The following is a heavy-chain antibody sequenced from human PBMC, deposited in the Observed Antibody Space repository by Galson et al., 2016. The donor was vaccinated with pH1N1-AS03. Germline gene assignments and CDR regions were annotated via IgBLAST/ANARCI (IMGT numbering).Heavy chain of an antibody. D-gene: IGHD3-3*01. CDR1: YY. CDR2: IYHSGST. J-gene: IGHJ4*02. V-gene: IGHV4-38-2*02. Sequence: YYWGWIRQPPGKGLEWIGSIYHSGSTYYNPSLMSRVTISVDTSKNRFSLKVPSVTAADAAVYYCAGVGKYFDFWSGYSDFDYWGQGTLVTVSS. CDR3: AGVGKYFDFWSGYSDFDY.